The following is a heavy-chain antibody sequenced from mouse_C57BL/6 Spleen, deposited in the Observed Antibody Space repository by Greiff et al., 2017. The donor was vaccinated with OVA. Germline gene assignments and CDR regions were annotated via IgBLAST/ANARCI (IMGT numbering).Heavy chain of an antibody. D-gene: IGHD4-1*01. CDR2: IDPENGDT. Sequence: EVKLVESGAELVRPGASVKLSCTASGFNIKDDYMHWVKQRPEQGLEWIGWIDPENGDTEYASKFQGKATITADTSSNTAYLQLSSLTSEDTAVYYCTTSGKGAMDYWGQGTSVTVSS. CDR1: GFNIKDDY. CDR3: TTSGKGAMDY. V-gene: IGHV14-4*01. J-gene: IGHJ4*01.